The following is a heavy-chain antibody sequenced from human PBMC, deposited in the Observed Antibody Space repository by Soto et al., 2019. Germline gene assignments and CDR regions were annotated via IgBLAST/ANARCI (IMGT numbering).Heavy chain of an antibody. CDR2: TYYRSKWYN. D-gene: IGHD6-13*01. Sequence: SQTLSLTCVISGDSVSSSSAAWNWIRQSPSRGLEWLGRTYYRSKWYNDYAVSVESRITINPDTSKNQFSLQLNSVSPEDTAVYYCVRYSSPLRQYGFDIWGRGTMVTVS. CDR3: VRYSSPLRQYGFDI. J-gene: IGHJ3*02. CDR1: GDSVSSSSAA. V-gene: IGHV6-1*01.